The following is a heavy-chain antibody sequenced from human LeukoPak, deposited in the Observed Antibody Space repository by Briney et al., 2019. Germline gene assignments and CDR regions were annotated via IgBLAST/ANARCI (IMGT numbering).Heavy chain of an antibody. Sequence: KPSETLSLTCTVSGDSISSYYRSWIRPPPGKGLEWIGYIYYSGSTNYNPSLKSRVTISVDTSKNQFSLKLSSVAAADTAVYYCAIHYGSGTSIVYWGQGTLVTVSS. J-gene: IGHJ4*02. CDR3: AIHYGSGTSIVY. D-gene: IGHD3-10*01. CDR2: IYYSGST. V-gene: IGHV4-59*01. CDR1: GDSISSYY.